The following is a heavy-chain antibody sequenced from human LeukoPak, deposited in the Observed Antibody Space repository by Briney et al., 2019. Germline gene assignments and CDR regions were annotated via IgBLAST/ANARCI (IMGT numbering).Heavy chain of an antibody. CDR3: ASGASGGVVAAFDY. CDR1: GGSLSGYY. CDR2: INHSGST. Sequence: PSETLSLTCAVYGGSLSGYYRSWIRQPPGKGLEWIGEINHSGSTNYNPSLKSRVTISVDTSKNQFSLKLSSVTAADTAVYYCASGASGGVVAAFDYWGQGTPVTVSS. D-gene: IGHD2-15*01. J-gene: IGHJ4*02. V-gene: IGHV4-34*01.